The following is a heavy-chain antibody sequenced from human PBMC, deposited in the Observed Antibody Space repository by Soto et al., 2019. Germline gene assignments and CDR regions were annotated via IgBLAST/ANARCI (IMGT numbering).Heavy chain of an antibody. CDR1: AYSISNGYY. J-gene: IGHJ6*02. Sequence: ASETLSLTCTVSAYSISNGYYWGWIRQPPGKGLEWIGTIYHSGSTYYNPSLQSRVTISIDTSKNQFSLKLNSVTAADTAVYYCARDRGTTLRIDVWGQGTTVTVSS. CDR3: ARDRGTTLRIDV. V-gene: IGHV4-38-2*02. CDR2: IYHSGST. D-gene: IGHD3-10*01.